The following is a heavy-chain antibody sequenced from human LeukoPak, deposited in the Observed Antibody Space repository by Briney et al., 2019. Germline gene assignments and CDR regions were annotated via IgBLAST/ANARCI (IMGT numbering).Heavy chain of an antibody. CDR3: ARVARKGSIVDY. D-gene: IGHD2-21*01. J-gene: IGHJ4*02. CDR1: GGSISSGSYY. Sequence: SETLSLTRTVSGGSISSGSYYWSWIRQPAGKGLEWIGRIYTSGSTNYNPSLKSRVTISVDTSKNQFSLKQSSVTAADTAVYYCARVARKGSIVDYWGQGTLVTVSS. V-gene: IGHV4-61*02. CDR2: IYTSGST.